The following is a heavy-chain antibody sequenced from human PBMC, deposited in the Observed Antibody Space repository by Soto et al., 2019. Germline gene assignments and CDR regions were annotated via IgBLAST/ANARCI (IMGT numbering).Heavy chain of an antibody. CDR3: ANFYPSSSWSERDY. CDR2: ISGSGGST. D-gene: IGHD6-13*01. Sequence: EVQLLESGGGLVQPGGSLRLSCAASGFTFSSYAMSWVRQAPGKGLEWVSAISGSGGSTYYEDSVKGRFTISRDNSKNTLYLQMNSLRAEDTAVYYCANFYPSSSWSERDYWGQGTLVTVSS. V-gene: IGHV3-23*01. CDR1: GFTFSSYA. J-gene: IGHJ4*02.